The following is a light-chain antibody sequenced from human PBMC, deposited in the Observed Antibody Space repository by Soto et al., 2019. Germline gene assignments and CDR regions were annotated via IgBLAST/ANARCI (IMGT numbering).Light chain of an antibody. V-gene: IGKV1-39*01. CDR2: AAS. CDR3: QQSYSTPRD. Sequence: DIQMTQSPSSLSASVGDRVTITCRASQNISNYLNWYQQKPGKAPKVLIYAASSLQSGVPSRFSGSGSGTDFTLTISSLQPEDFATYYCQQSYSTPRDFGQGTRLAI. CDR1: QNISNY. J-gene: IGKJ5*01.